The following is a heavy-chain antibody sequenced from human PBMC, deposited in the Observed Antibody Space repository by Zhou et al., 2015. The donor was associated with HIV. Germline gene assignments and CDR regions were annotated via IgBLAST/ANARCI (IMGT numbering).Heavy chain of an antibody. CDR3: ASDTGPKGSSFLNYYGMDV. Sequence: QKFQGRVTITRDTSASTAYMELSSLRSEDTAVYYCASDTGPKGSSFLNYYGMDVWGQGTTVTVSS. V-gene: IGHV1-3*01. J-gene: IGHJ6*02. D-gene: IGHD6-13*01.